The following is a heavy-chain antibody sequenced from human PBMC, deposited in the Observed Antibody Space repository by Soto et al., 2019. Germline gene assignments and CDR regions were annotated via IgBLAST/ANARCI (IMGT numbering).Heavy chain of an antibody. CDR1: GFTFSSYA. V-gene: IGHV3-23*01. Sequence: EVQLLESGGGLVQPGGSLRLSCAASGFTFSSYAMSWVRQAPGKGLEWVSAISGSGGSTYYADSVKGRFTISRDNSKKTLYLQMNSLRAEDTAVYYCAKGDALAVAGTPLDYWGQGTLVTVSS. J-gene: IGHJ4*02. D-gene: IGHD6-19*01. CDR3: AKGDALAVAGTPLDY. CDR2: ISGSGGST.